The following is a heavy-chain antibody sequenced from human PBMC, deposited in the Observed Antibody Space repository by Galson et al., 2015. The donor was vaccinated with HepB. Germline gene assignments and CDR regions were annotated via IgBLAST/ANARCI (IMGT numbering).Heavy chain of an antibody. Sequence: SVKVSCKASGYTFTGYYMHWVRQAPGQGLEWMGWINPNSGGTNYAQKFQGRVTMTRDTSISTAYMELSRLRSDDTAVYYCAREWAQLAGQKDYYDSSGLGLWGQGTLVTVSS. CDR2: INPNSGGT. J-gene: IGHJ4*02. CDR3: AREWAQLAGQKDYYDSSGLGL. V-gene: IGHV1-2*02. D-gene: IGHD3-22*01. CDR1: GYTFTGYY.